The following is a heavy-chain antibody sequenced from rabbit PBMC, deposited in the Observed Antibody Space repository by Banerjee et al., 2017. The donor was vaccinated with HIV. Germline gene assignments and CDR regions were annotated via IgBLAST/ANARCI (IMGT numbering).Heavy chain of an antibody. D-gene: IGHD7-1*01. Sequence: EESGGGLVQPEGSLTLTCTASGFSFNSSYWICWVRQAPGKGLEWSACIYAGDSGNTCYANWAKGRFTISKTSATTVTLQMTSLTAADTATYFCARDLGGGTDFWGPGTLVTVS. CDR3: ARDLGGGTDF. V-gene: IGHV1S45*01. CDR2: IYAGDSGNT. CDR1: GFSFNSSYW. J-gene: IGHJ6*01.